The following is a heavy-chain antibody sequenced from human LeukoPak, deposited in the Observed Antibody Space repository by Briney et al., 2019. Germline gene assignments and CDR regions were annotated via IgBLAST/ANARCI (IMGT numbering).Heavy chain of an antibody. J-gene: IGHJ4*02. CDR2: IYSGGST. CDR1: GFTVSSNY. V-gene: IGHV3-53*01. Sequence: QTGGSLRLSCAASGFTVSSNYMSWVRQAPGKGLEWVSVIYSGGSTYYADSVKGRFTISRDNSKNTLCLQMNSLRAEDTAVYYCARAGGGGSGTAAPFDYWGQGTLVTVSS. CDR3: ARAGGGGSGTAAPFDY. D-gene: IGHD6-19*01.